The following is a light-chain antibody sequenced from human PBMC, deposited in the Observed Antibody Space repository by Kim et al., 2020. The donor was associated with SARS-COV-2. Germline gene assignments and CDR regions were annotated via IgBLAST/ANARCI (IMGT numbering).Light chain of an antibody. J-gene: IGLJ3*02. Sequence: QAGLTQPPSVSKGLRQTATLTCTGNSNNVGNQGAAWLQHHQGHPPKLLSYRNNNRPSGISERLSASRSGNTASLTITGLQPEDEADYYCSAWDSSLSAWVFGGGTKLTVL. CDR1: SNNVGNQG. V-gene: IGLV10-54*01. CDR3: SAWDSSLSAWV. CDR2: RNN.